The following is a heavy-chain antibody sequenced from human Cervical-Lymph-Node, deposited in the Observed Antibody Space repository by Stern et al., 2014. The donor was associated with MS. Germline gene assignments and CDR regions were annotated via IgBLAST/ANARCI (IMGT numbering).Heavy chain of an antibody. D-gene: IGHD3-16*02. CDR2: IYHSGST. J-gene: IGHJ4*02. CDR1: GASIRNTYW. V-gene: IGHV4-4*02. CDR3: ATLSPETTWYYLDH. Sequence: VQLVESGPGLVRPSGTLSLTCAVSGASIRNTYWWTWVRQSPGRGLEWIGDIYHSGSTIYNPSLKGRVTISIDESKNQIYLQLNSVTAADTAIYYCATLSPETTWYYLDHWGQGILVTVSS.